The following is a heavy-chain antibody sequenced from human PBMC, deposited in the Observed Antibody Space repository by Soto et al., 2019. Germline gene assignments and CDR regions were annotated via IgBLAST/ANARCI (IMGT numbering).Heavy chain of an antibody. Sequence: PGASVKVSCKASGYTFTSYAMHWVRQAPGQRLEWMGWINAGNGNTKYSQKFQGRVTITRDTSASTAYMELSSLRSEDTAVYYCARERITIFGVAPDGMDVWGQGTTVTVSS. J-gene: IGHJ6*02. V-gene: IGHV1-3*01. CDR2: INAGNGNT. CDR1: GYTFTSYA. CDR3: ARERITIFGVAPDGMDV. D-gene: IGHD3-3*01.